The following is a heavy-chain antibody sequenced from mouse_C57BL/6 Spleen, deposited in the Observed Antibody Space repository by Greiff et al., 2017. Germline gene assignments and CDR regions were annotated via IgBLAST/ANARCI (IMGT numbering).Heavy chain of an antibody. D-gene: IGHD2-4*01. Sequence: QVQLQQSGAELARPGASVKLSCKASGYTFTSYGISWVKQRTGQGLEWIGEIYPRSGNTYYNEKFKGKATLTADKSSSTAYMELRSLTSEDSAVYFCARHGDYDWFAYWGQGTLVTVSA. CDR3: ARHGDYDWFAY. V-gene: IGHV1-81*01. CDR2: IYPRSGNT. CDR1: GYTFTSYG. J-gene: IGHJ3*01.